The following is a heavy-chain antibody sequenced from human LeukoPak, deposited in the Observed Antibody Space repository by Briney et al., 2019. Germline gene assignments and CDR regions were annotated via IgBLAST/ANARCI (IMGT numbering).Heavy chain of an antibody. D-gene: IGHD2-8*02. CDR3: ASSGYCTGGVCYHPFDY. CDR2: INPNRGGT. J-gene: IGHJ4*02. Sequence: GASVKVSCKASGYTFTGYYMHWVRQAPGQGLEWMGWINPNRGGTNYAQKFQGRVTMTRDTSISAAYMELSRLRSDDTAVYYCASSGYCTGGVCYHPFDYWGQGTLVTVSS. CDR1: GYTFTGYY. V-gene: IGHV1-2*02.